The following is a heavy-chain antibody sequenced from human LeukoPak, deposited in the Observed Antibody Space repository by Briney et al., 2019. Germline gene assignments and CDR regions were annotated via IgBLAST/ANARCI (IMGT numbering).Heavy chain of an antibody. CDR2: ISYDGSNK. V-gene: IGHV3-30*03. J-gene: IGHJ4*02. D-gene: IGHD3-22*01. Sequence: PGGSLRLSCAASGFTFTNSGMHWVRQAPGKGLEWVAVISYDGSNKYYADSVKGRFTISRDNFKKTLSLQTNSLRPEDTAVYYCARGGTDYYDSSGYDYWGQGTLVTVSS. CDR3: ARGGTDYYDSSGYDY. CDR1: GFTFTNSG.